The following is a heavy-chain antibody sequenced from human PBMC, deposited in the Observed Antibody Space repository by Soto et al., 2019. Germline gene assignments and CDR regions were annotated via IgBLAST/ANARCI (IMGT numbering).Heavy chain of an antibody. CDR3: ARAWGYSSGPNDY. Sequence: EVQLVESGGGLVQPGGSLRLSCAASGFTFSSYSMNWVRQAPGKGLEWVSYISSSSSTIYYADSVKGRFTISRDNAKNSLSLQMTCLRAEDTPVSYCARAWGYSSGPNDYWGQGTLVTVSS. D-gene: IGHD5-18*01. V-gene: IGHV3-48*01. CDR2: ISSSSSTI. J-gene: IGHJ4*02. CDR1: GFTFSSYS.